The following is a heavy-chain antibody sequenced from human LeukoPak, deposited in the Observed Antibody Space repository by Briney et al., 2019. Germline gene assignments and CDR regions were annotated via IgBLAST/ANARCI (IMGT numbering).Heavy chain of an antibody. CDR3: AKEVPVAGHFDY. CDR2: ISGSGRST. V-gene: IGHV3-23*01. Sequence: GGSLRLSCAVSGLTFSNYVMRWVRQAPGKGLEWVSGISGSGRSTYYADSVKGRFTISRDNSKNTLYLQMNSLRAEDTAVYYCAKEVPVAGHFDYWGQGTLVTVSS. D-gene: IGHD6-19*01. J-gene: IGHJ4*02. CDR1: GLTFSNYV.